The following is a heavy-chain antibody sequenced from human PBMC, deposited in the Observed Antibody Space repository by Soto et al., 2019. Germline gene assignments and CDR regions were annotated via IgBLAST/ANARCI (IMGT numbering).Heavy chain of an antibody. CDR1: GDSISSYY. CDR2: IFYSGST. CDR3: ARAPEIRGWGGGYFQH. Sequence: QVQLQESGPGLVKPSETLSLTCTVSGDSISSYYWSWIRQPPGKGLEWIGYIFYSGSTNYNPSLKSRVTISVDTPKNQFPLKLGSVTAADTAVYYCARAPEIRGWGGGYFQHWGQGTLVTVSS. J-gene: IGHJ1*01. D-gene: IGHD3-16*01. V-gene: IGHV4-59*01.